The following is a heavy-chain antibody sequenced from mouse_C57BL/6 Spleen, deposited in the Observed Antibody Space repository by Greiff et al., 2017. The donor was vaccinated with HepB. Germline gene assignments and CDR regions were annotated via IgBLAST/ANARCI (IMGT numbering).Heavy chain of an antibody. D-gene: IGHD1-1*01. V-gene: IGHV2-2*01. CDR1: GFSLTSYG. CDR2: IWSGGST. J-gene: IGHJ2*01. Sequence: VQLHQSGPGLVQPSQSLSITCTVSGFSLTSYGVHWVRQSPGKGLEWLGVIWSGGSTDYNAAFISRLSISKDNSKSQVFFKMNSLQADDTAIYYCARHATVVANYFDYWGQGTTLTVSS. CDR3: ARHATVVANYFDY.